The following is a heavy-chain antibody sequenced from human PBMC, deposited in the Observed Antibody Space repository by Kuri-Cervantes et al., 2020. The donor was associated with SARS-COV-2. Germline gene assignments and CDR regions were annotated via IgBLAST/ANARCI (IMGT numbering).Heavy chain of an antibody. CDR1: GGTFSSYG. CDR3: ARDSGNCRSTSCYREQGWFDP. CDR2: IIPIFGTA. V-gene: IGHV1-69*13. J-gene: IGHJ5*02. D-gene: IGHD2-2*02. Sequence: SVKVSCKASGGTFSSYGISWVRQAPGQGREWTGGIIPIFGTANYAQKFQGRVTITADESTSTAYMELSSLRSEDTAVYYCARDSGNCRSTSCYREQGWFDPWGQGNRVNGAS.